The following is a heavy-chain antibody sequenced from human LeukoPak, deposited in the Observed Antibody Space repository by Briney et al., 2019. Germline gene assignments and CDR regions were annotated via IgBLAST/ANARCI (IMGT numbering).Heavy chain of an antibody. CDR3: ARESGKFDY. Sequence: PGGSLRLSFVASGLPIGDFAMHWVRQAPGQGLEWVSLISGDGVSTFFADSVKGRISISRDNSKNSLFLEMSSLRTEDTAMYYCARESGKFDYWGQGTPVAVSS. V-gene: IGHV3-43*02. CDR2: ISGDGVST. CDR1: GLPIGDFA. J-gene: IGHJ4*02.